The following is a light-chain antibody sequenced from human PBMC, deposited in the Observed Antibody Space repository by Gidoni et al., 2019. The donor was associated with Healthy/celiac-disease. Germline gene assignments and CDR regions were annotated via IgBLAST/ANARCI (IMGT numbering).Light chain of an antibody. CDR2: GAS. J-gene: IGKJ3*01. V-gene: IGKV3-20*01. CDR3: QQYGSSPRT. CDR1: QSVSSSY. Sequence: ELVLTQSPGTLSLSPGDRATLSCRASQSVSSSYLAWYQQKPGQAPRLLIYGASSRATGIPDRFSGSGSGTDFTLTISRLEPEDFAVYYCQQYGSSPRTFGPGTKVDIK.